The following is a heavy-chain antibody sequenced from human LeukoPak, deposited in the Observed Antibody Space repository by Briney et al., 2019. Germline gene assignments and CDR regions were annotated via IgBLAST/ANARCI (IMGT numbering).Heavy chain of an antibody. CDR1: GGSISSYY. D-gene: IGHD4-11*01. CDR2: IYYSGST. Sequence: SETLSLTCTVSGGSISSYYWSWIRQPPGKGLEWIGYIYYSGSTNYNLSLKSRVTTSVDTSKSQFSLKLSSVTAADTAVYYCAAYDYSNSYYFDYWGQGTLVTVSS. CDR3: AAYDYSNSYYFDY. V-gene: IGHV4-59*01. J-gene: IGHJ4*02.